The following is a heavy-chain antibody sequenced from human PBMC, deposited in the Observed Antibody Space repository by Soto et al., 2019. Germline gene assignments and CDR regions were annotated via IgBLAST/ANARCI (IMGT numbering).Heavy chain of an antibody. CDR3: AKGRGGSGSFTPRVDF. V-gene: IGHV3-23*01. CDR1: GFNFNNYA. Sequence: EVQLLESGGGLVQPGGSLRLSCAASGFNFNNYAMTWVRQAPGKGLEWVSAISGGGDTTSYADSVKGRFTVSRDGSKNTLYQQISSLSAEDTARYYFAKGRGGSGSFTPRVDFWGQGTLVTVYS. J-gene: IGHJ4*02. CDR2: ISGGGDTT. D-gene: IGHD3-10*01.